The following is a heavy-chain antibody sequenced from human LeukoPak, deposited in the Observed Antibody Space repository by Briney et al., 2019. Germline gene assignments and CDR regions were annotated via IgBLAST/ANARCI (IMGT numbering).Heavy chain of an antibody. Sequence: GGSLRLSCAASGFTVSNSYMSWVRQAPGKGLEWVSVIYSGGSTYSADSVKGRFTISRDNFKNTLYLQMNSLRAEDTAVYYCARFDHGGFFDCWGQGTLVTVSS. CDR1: GFTVSNSY. V-gene: IGHV3-66*01. CDR2: IYSGGST. CDR3: ARFDHGGFFDC. D-gene: IGHD4-23*01. J-gene: IGHJ4*02.